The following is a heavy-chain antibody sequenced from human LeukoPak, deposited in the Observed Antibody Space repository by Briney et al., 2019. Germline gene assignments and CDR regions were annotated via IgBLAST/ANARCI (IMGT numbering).Heavy chain of an antibody. CDR2: ISYDGSTK. Sequence: PGGSLRLSCAASGFTFSSHGMQWVRQAPGKGLEWVAVISYDGSTKYYADSVKGRFTISRDNSKSTLYLQMNSLRAEDTAAYYCAEESGSRSYGAYFPHWGQGTLVTVSS. D-gene: IGHD6-13*01. CDR1: GFTFSSHG. CDR3: AEESGSRSYGAYFPH. V-gene: IGHV3-30*18. J-gene: IGHJ1*01.